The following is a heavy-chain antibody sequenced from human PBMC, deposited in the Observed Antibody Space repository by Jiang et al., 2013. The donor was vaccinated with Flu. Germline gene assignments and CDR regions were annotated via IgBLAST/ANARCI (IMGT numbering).Heavy chain of an antibody. J-gene: IGHJ4*02. CDR2: INTNTGNP. V-gene: IGHV7-4-1*01. Sequence: KPGASVKVSCKASGYTFTSYAMNWVRQAPGQGLEWMGWINTNTGNPTYAQGFTGRFVFSLDTSVSTAYLQICSLKAEDTAVYYCAREQEVGDSSQNDYWGQGTLVTVSS. CDR1: GYTFTSYA. D-gene: IGHD3-22*01. CDR3: AREQEVGDSSQNDY.